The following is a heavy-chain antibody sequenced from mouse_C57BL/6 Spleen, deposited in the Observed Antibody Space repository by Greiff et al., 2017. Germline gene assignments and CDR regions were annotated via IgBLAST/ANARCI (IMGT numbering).Heavy chain of an antibody. Sequence: EVQLQQSGPELVKPGASVKISCKASGYTFTDYYMNWVKQSHGKSLEWIGDINPNNGGTSYNQKFKGKATLTVAKSSSTAYMELRSLTSEDSAVYYCARYGSAYGSPDYWGQGTTLTVSS. J-gene: IGHJ2*01. CDR2: INPNNGGT. CDR3: ARYGSAYGSPDY. D-gene: IGHD1-1*01. V-gene: IGHV1-26*01. CDR1: GYTFTDYY.